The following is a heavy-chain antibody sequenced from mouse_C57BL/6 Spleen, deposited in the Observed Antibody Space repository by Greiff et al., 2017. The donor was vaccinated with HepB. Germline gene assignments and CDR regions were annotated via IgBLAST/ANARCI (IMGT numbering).Heavy chain of an antibody. CDR1: GYTFTSYW. CDR3: ARGRREDGYYWYVDV. Sequence: QVQLQQPGTELVKPGASVKLSCKASGYTFTSYWMHWVKQRPGQGLEWIGNINPSNGGTNYNEKFKSKATLTVDKSSSTAYMQLSSLTSEDSAVYYCARGRREDGYYWYVDVWGTGTTVTVSS. CDR2: INPSNGGT. V-gene: IGHV1-53*01. J-gene: IGHJ1*03. D-gene: IGHD2-3*01.